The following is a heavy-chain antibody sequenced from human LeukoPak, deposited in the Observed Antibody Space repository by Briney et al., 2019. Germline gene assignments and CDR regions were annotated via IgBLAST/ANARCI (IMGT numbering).Heavy chain of an antibody. J-gene: IGHJ4*02. CDR3: ARDLGDWYSSGFDD. Sequence: GGSLRLSCAGSGFTFRNYEMSWVRQAPGKGLEWVSHISRDGSTVYYRDSVKGRFTISRDNVKNSLYLHMNSLRVEDTGVYYCARDLGDWYSSGFDDWGQGSLVILSS. D-gene: IGHD3-10*01. CDR1: GFTFRNYE. V-gene: IGHV3-48*03. CDR2: ISRDGSTV.